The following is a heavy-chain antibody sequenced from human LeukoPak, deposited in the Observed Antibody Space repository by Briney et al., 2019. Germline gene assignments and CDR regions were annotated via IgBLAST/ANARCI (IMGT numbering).Heavy chain of an antibody. V-gene: IGHV1-2*02. CDR1: GYTFTGYY. J-gene: IGHJ4*02. Sequence: ASVKVSCKASGYTFTGYYMHWVRQAPGQGLEWMGWINPNSGGTNYAQKFQGRVTMTRDTSISTAYMELSRLRSDDTAVYYCARVPKIYDILTGYQSYYLDYWGQGTLVTVSS. CDR2: INPNSGGT. D-gene: IGHD3-9*01. CDR3: ARVPKIYDILTGYQSYYLDY.